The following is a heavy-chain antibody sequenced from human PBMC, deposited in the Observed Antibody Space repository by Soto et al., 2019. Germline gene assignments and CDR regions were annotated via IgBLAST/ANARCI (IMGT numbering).Heavy chain of an antibody. CDR2: IWYDGSNK. Sequence: QVQLVESGGGVVQPGRSLRLSCAASGFTFSSYGMHWVRQAPGKGLEWVAVIWYDGSNKYYADSVKGRFTISRDNSKNTLRLQMHSLRAEETGVYYGASADGLGWAEWGQGTLVTVSS. J-gene: IGHJ4*02. CDR3: ASADGLGWAE. CDR1: GFTFSSYG. V-gene: IGHV3-33*01. D-gene: IGHD3-10*01.